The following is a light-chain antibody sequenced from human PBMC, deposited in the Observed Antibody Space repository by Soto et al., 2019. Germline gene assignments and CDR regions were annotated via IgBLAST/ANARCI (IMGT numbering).Light chain of an antibody. CDR1: QSVSSSY. V-gene: IGKV3-20*01. CDR2: DAS. CDR3: QQYDTSPMYT. Sequence: EIVLTQSPGTLSLSPGERASLSCRASQSVSSSYLAWYQQKPGQAPRLLIHDASSRATGIPDRFSGSGSGTDFTLTISRLEPEDFAVYHCQQYDTSPMYTFGQGTKLEIK. J-gene: IGKJ2*01.